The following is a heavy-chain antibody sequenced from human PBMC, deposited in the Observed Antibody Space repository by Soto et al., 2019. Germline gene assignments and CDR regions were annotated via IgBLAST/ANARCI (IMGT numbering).Heavy chain of an antibody. CDR2: IYTAGGT. J-gene: IGHJ5*02. D-gene: IGHD2-2*01. V-gene: IGHV3-53*02. Sequence: EVQLVETGGGLIQPGGSLRLSCAASGFTVSNTYMTWVRQPPGKGLECVSVIYTAGGTNYADSVKGRFLIARDNSTNTLYLQMNSLRAEDTAVYYCARALPVAKGGFDPWGQGTLVTVSS. CDR1: GFTVSNTY. CDR3: ARALPVAKGGFDP.